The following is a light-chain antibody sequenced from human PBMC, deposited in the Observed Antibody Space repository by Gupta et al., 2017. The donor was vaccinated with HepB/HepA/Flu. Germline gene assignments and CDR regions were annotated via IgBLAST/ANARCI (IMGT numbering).Light chain of an antibody. CDR3: QQEDDTPWT. V-gene: IGKV4-1*01. CDR1: QRIFYRHDSKDS. CDR2: SSS. J-gene: IGKJ1*01. Sequence: DIVMTQSPDSLAISLGERATINCKSSQRIFYRHDSKDSLAWFQQRPGQPPKLLMTSSSTRESGVPDRFSGRGYGTDFTLTISNLQAEDVAVYYCQQEDDTPWTFGRGTKVDIK.